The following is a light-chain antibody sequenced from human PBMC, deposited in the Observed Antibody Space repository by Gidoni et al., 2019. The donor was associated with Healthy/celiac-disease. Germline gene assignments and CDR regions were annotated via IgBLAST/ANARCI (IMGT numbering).Light chain of an antibody. J-gene: IGKJ1*01. CDR1: KSLLHSNGYNY. Sequence: EIVMTQSPLSLPVTPGEPASISCRSSKSLLHSNGYNYLDWYLQKPGQSPQLLIYLGSNRASGVPDRFSGSGSGTDFTLKISRVEAEDVGVYYCMQALQTWAFGQGTKVEIK. V-gene: IGKV2-28*01. CDR3: MQALQTWA. CDR2: LGS.